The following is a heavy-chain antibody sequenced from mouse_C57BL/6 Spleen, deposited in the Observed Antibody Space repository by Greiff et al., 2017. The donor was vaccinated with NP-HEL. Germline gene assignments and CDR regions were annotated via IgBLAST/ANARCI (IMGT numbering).Heavy chain of an antibody. Sequence: VQVVESGAELAKPGASVKLSCKASGYTFTSYWMHWVKRRPGQGLEWIGYINPSSGYTKYNQKFKDKATLTADKSSSTAYMQLGSLTYEDSAVYYCASRGTGYFDVWGTGTTVTVSS. CDR1: GYTFTSYW. CDR3: ASRGTGYFDV. CDR2: INPSSGYT. V-gene: IGHV1-7*01. D-gene: IGHD3-3*01. J-gene: IGHJ1*03.